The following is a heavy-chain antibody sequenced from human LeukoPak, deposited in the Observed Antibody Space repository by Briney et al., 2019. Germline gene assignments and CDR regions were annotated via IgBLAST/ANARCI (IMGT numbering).Heavy chain of an antibody. CDR2: IWYDGSNK. D-gene: IGHD3-22*01. V-gene: IGHV3-33*06. Sequence: GGSLRLSCAASGFTFSSYGMHWVRQAPGKGLEWVAGIWYDGSNKYYADSVKGRFTISRDNSKNTLYLQMNSLRAEDTAVYYCAKDRGAYYYDSSGYYPEYYFDYWGQGTLVTVSS. J-gene: IGHJ4*02. CDR1: GFTFSSYG. CDR3: AKDRGAYYYDSSGYYPEYYFDY.